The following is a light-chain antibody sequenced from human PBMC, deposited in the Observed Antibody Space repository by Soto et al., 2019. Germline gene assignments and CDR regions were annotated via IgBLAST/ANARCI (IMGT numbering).Light chain of an antibody. J-gene: IGKJ2*01. CDR1: QSISSF. CDR3: QQSFDTPFT. CDR2: ATS. Sequence: DIQMTQSPASLSASVGVRVTITCRASQSISSFLNWYQQKPGKAPKFLIYATSSVQSDVPSRFSGSGSGTDFTLTINSRQPEDFATYFCQQSFDTPFTFGQGTKLEIK. V-gene: IGKV1-39*01.